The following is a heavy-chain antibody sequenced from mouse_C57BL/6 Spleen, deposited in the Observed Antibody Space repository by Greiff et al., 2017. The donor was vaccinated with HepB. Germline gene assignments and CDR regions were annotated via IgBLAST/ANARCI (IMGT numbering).Heavy chain of an antibody. CDR3: ARSGQLDY. D-gene: IGHD3-3*01. J-gene: IGHJ2*01. V-gene: IGHV1-80*01. CDR2: IYPGDGDT. Sequence: LQQSGASVKISCKASGYAFSSYWMNWVKQRPGKGLEWIGQIYPGDGDTNYNGKFKGKATLTADKSSSTAYMQLSSLTSEDSAVYFCARSGQLDYWGQGTTLTVSS. CDR1: GYAFSSYW.